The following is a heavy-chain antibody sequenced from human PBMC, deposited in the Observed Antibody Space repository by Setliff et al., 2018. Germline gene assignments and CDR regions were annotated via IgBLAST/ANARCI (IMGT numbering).Heavy chain of an antibody. CDR3: ARGPYGSGRHGWFDP. V-gene: IGHV1-46*01. CDR2: INPSGGST. Sequence: ASVKVSCKASGYTFTSYFIHWVRQAPGQGLEWMGIINPSGGSTSYAQKFQGRVTMTRDTSTRTAYMELSSLRSEDTAMYYCARGPYGSGRHGWFDPWGQGTLVTSPQ. CDR1: GYTFTSYF. J-gene: IGHJ5*02. D-gene: IGHD3-10*01.